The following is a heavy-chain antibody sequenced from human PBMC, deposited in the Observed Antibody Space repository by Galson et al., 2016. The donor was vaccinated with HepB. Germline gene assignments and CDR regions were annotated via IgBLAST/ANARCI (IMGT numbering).Heavy chain of an antibody. D-gene: IGHD3-3*01. CDR2: ISDSGGST. V-gene: IGHV3-23*01. J-gene: IGHJ6*02. Sequence: SLRLSSAASGFTCSSYAMSWVRQAPGKGLEWVSAISDSGGSTYYADSVKGRFTISRDNSKNTLYLQMNSLRAEDTAVYYCAKDLGFLEWLFFDSYYYYGMDVWGQGTTVTVSS. CDR1: GFTCSSYA. CDR3: AKDLGFLEWLFFDSYYYYGMDV.